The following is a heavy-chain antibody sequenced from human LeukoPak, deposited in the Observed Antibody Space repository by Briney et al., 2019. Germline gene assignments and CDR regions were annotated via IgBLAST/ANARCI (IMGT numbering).Heavy chain of an antibody. Sequence: SETLSLTCTVSGGSISGYYWSWIRLPPGKGLEWIGYIYYSGSTKYNPSLKSRVTISVDTSKNQFSLKLTSVTAADTAVYYCARDLPVGATPYNWFDPWGQGTLSPSPQ. V-gene: IGHV4-59*01. D-gene: IGHD1-26*01. CDR3: ARDLPVGATPYNWFDP. CDR2: IYYSGST. J-gene: IGHJ5*02. CDR1: GGSISGYY.